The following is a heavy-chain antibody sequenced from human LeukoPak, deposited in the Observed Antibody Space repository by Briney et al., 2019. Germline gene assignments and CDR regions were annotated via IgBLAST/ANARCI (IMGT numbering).Heavy chain of an antibody. V-gene: IGHV3-21*04. CDR2: ISSSSSYI. D-gene: IGHD4-17*01. CDR1: GFTFSSYS. CDR3: AGDLTTVKGNTGY. J-gene: IGHJ4*02. Sequence: GSLRLSCAASGFTFSSYSMNWVRQAPGKGLEWVSSISSSSSYIYYADSVKGRFTTSRDNSKNTLYLQMNSLRAEDTAVYYCAGDLTTVKGNTGYWGQGTLVTVSS.